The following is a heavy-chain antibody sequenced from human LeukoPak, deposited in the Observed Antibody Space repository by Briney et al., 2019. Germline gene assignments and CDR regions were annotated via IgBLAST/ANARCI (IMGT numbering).Heavy chain of an antibody. V-gene: IGHV1-18*01. CDR2: ISAYNGNT. Sequence: ASVKVSCKASGYTFTSYGISWVRQAPGQGLEWMGWISAYNGNTNYAQKLQGRVTMTTDTSTSTAYMELRSLRSDDTAVYYCARDLRDLVLGYCSGGSCANYYYGMDVWGQGTTVTVSS. J-gene: IGHJ6*02. D-gene: IGHD2-15*01. CDR1: GYTFTSYG. CDR3: ARDLRDLVLGYCSGGSCANYYYGMDV.